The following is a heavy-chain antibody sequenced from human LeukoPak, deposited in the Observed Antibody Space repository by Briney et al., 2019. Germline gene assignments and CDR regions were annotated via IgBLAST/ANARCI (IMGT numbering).Heavy chain of an antibody. J-gene: IGHJ4*02. V-gene: IGHV3-64*01. CDR2: ISSNGGST. Sequence: AGGSLRLSCAASGFTFSSYAMHWVRQAPGKGLEYVSAISSNGGSTYYANSVKGRFTISRDNSKNTLYLQMGSLRAGDMAVYYCAREASRTIFGVVSMFDYWGQGTLVTVSS. CDR3: AREASRTIFGVVSMFDY. D-gene: IGHD3-3*01. CDR1: GFTFSSYA.